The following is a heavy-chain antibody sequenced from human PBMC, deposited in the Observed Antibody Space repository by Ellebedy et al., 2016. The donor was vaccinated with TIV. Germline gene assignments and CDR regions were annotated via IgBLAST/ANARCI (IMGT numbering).Heavy chain of an antibody. CDR1: GGSIRSYY. V-gene: IGHV4-59*08. Sequence: MPSETLSLPCTVPGGSIRSYYWSWIRQPPGKGLEWIGYIYYSGSTNYNPSLKSRVTISVDTSKNQFSLKLSSVTAADTAVYYCARQWGPHNYDSSGYQFDYWGQGTLVTVSS. J-gene: IGHJ4*02. CDR3: ARQWGPHNYDSSGYQFDY. D-gene: IGHD3-22*01. CDR2: IYYSGST.